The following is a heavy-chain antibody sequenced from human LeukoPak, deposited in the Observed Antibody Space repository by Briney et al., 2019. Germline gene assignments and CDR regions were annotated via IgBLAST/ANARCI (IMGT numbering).Heavy chain of an antibody. CDR3: ARRYSSGSRLYYYMDV. Sequence: KPSETLSLTCTVSGGSISSSSYYWGWIRQPPGKGLEWIGSIYYSGSTYYNPSLKSRVTISVDTSKNQFSLKLSSVTAADTAVYYCARRYSSGSRLYYYMDVWGKGTTVTVSS. V-gene: IGHV4-39*01. D-gene: IGHD6-19*01. J-gene: IGHJ6*03. CDR1: GGSISSSSYY. CDR2: IYYSGST.